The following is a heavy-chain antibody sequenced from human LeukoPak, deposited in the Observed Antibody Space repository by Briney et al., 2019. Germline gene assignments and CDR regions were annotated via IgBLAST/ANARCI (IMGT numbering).Heavy chain of an antibody. CDR1: GFSFSTYS. D-gene: IGHD2-2*01. CDR2: ISSSSSTI. V-gene: IGHV3-48*01. Sequence: GGSLRLSCAASGFSFSTYSMNWVRQAPGQGLEWISYISSSSSTIYYADSVKGRFTISRDNAKNSLYLQMNSLRAGDTAVYYCTSSVSSSSSHWGQGTLVIVSS. J-gene: IGHJ4*02. CDR3: TSSVSSSSSH.